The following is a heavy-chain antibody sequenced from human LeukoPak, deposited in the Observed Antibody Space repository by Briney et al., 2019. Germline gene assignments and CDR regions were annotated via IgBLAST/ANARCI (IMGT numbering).Heavy chain of an antibody. CDR1: GFTFSSYA. Sequence: GGSLRLSCAASGFTFSSYAMSWVRQAPGKGLEWVSAISGSGGSTYYADSVKGRFTISRDNSKNTLYLQMNSLRAEDTAVYYCAKDSEAGYSSGWRTMGGNYFDYWGQGTLVTVSS. CDR3: AKDSEAGYSSGWRTMGGNYFDY. V-gene: IGHV3-23*01. CDR2: ISGSGGST. D-gene: IGHD6-19*01. J-gene: IGHJ4*02.